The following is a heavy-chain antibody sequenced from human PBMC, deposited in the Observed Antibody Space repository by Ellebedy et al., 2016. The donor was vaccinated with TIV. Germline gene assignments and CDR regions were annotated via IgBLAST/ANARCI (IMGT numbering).Heavy chain of an antibody. CDR3: ARAESGGYAWDY. V-gene: IGHV1-69*13. D-gene: IGHD5-12*01. J-gene: IGHJ4*02. CDR1: GGTFNNYA. CDR2: IIPIFRTP. Sequence: AASVKVSCKASGGTFNNYATSWVRQAPGQGLEWMGGIIPIFRTPSYAQHFRGRVTITADESTSTVYMELSSLRSEDTAVYFCARAESGGYAWDYWGQGTLVTVSS.